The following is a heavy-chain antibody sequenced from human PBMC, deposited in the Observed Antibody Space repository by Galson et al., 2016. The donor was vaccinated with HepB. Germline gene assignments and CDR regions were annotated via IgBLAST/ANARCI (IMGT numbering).Heavy chain of an antibody. D-gene: IGHD2-21*02. CDR3: ASRDIGDCPAVDY. CDR1: GFSFNTNGGVG. V-gene: IGHV2-5*02. J-gene: IGHJ4*02. Sequence: PALVKPTQTLTLTCTFSGFSFNTNGGVGVGWIRQSPGKALEWLGIIYWDDDKRYSPSLKNRVTITKDTSKNQVVLTMTNMDPVDTGTYYCASRDIGDCPAVDYWGQGALVAVSS. CDR2: IYWDDDK.